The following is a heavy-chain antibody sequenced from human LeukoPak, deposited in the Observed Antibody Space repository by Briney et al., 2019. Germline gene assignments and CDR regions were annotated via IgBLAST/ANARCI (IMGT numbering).Heavy chain of an antibody. J-gene: IGHJ5*02. V-gene: IGHV3-30*02. Sequence: PGGSLRLSCAASGFTFSSYGMHWVRQAPGKGLEWVAFIRYDGSNKYYADSVKGRFTISRDNSKNTLYLQMNSLRAEDTAVYYCAKGPEDVYCSNTSCYRNWFDPWGQGTLVTVSS. CDR2: IRYDGSNK. D-gene: IGHD2-2*01. CDR1: GFTFSSYG. CDR3: AKGPEDVYCSNTSCYRNWFDP.